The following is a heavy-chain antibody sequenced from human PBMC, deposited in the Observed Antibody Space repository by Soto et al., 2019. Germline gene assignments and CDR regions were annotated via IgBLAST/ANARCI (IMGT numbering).Heavy chain of an antibody. CDR3: AKGQSTHSV. D-gene: IGHD4-4*01. Sequence: EGQLLESGGGLVQPGGSLRLSCAASGFSFSSYAMRWVRQVPGKGLEWVSGISTSGGRTFYADSVKGRFTISRDNFENKLYLQMNSLRGEDTALYYCAKGQSTHSVWGQGTTVTVSS. CDR1: GFSFSSYA. CDR2: ISTSGGRT. J-gene: IGHJ6*02. V-gene: IGHV3-23*01.